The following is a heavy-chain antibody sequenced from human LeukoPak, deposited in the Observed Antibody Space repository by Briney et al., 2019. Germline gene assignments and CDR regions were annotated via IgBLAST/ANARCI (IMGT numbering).Heavy chain of an antibody. Sequence: ASVKVSCKASGYIFTGYYMHWVRQAPGQGLEWMGWINPNSGGTNYAQKFQGRVTMTRDTSISTAYMELSRLRSDDTAVYYCARANVVVPAAQEPDNWFDPWGQGTLVTVSS. V-gene: IGHV1-2*02. J-gene: IGHJ5*02. CDR3: ARANVVVPAAQEPDNWFDP. CDR1: GYIFTGYY. CDR2: INPNSGGT. D-gene: IGHD2-2*01.